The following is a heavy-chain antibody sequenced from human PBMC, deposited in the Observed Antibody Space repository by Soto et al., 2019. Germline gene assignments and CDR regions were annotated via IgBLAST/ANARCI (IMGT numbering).Heavy chain of an antibody. D-gene: IGHD6-19*01. CDR1: GFTFSSYA. J-gene: IGHJ3*02. Sequence: EVQLLESGGGLVQPGGSLRLSCAAYGFTFSSYAMSWVRQAPGKGLEWVSAISGSGGTTYYADSVKGRFTFSRDNSKNTLYLQMNSLRAEDTAVYYCAKTAKGWFSAFDIWGQGTMVTVSS. CDR2: ISGSGGTT. CDR3: AKTAKGWFSAFDI. V-gene: IGHV3-23*01.